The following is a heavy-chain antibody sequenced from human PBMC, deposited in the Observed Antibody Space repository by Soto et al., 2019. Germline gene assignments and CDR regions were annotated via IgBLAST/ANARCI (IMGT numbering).Heavy chain of an antibody. J-gene: IGHJ4*02. CDR1: GDSVSSKSTA. CDR3: AGGPSLSGSFFDS. CDR2: TYYTSKWYY. V-gene: IGHV6-1*01. Sequence: SPTLSLTCAISGDSVSSKSTAWNWIRQSPSRGLEWLGRTYYTSKWYYDYAVSVKSRITISPDTSKNQFSLQLNSVTPEDTAVYFCAGGPSLSGSFFDSWGQGTLVTVSS. D-gene: IGHD3-3*01.